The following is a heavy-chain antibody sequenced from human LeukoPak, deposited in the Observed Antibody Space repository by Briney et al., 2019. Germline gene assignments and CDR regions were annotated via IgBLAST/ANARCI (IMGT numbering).Heavy chain of an antibody. Sequence: PSDTLSLTCAVYGGSFSGYYWSWIRQPPGKGREWMGEINHSGGTNYNPSRKSRVTISVDTSKNQFSLTLSSVTPADTAVYYCARVPSNDYVWGSYRPTYFDYCGQGTLVTVSS. CDR1: GGSFSGYY. D-gene: IGHD3-16*02. J-gene: IGHJ4*02. V-gene: IGHV4-34*01. CDR3: ARVPSNDYVWGSYRPTYFDY. CDR2: INHSGGT.